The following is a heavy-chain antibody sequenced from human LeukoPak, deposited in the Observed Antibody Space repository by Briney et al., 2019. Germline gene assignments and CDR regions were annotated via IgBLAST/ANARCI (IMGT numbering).Heavy chain of an antibody. J-gene: IGHJ4*02. Sequence: PGGSLRLSCAASGFTFSSYAMSWVRQASGKGLEWVSAISGSGGSTYYADSVKGRFTISRDNSKNTLYLQMNSLRAEDTAVYYCAKSLGNYYDSSGYFRYYFDYWGQGTLVTLSS. CDR3: AKSLGNYYDSSGYFRYYFDY. CDR2: ISGSGGST. D-gene: IGHD3-22*01. V-gene: IGHV3-23*01. CDR1: GFTFSSYA.